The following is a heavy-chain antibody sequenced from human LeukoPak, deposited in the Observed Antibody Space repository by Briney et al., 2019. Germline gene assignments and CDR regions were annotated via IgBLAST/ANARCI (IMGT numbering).Heavy chain of an antibody. CDR3: ARRRYYNSTGYLD. CDR1: GGYISSSSYY. J-gene: IGHJ1*01. Sequence: SETLSLTCTLSGGYISSSSYYWGWIRQPPGKGLEWIGDIYYSGSTYYNASLKSRVSISIDTSNNRFSLHLGSLTAADTVLYYCARRRYYNSTGYLDWGQGTLVTVSS. CDR2: IYYSGST. V-gene: IGHV4-39*02. D-gene: IGHD3-22*01.